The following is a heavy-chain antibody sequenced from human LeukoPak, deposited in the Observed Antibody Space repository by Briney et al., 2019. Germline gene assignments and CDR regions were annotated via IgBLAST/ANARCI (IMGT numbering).Heavy chain of an antibody. D-gene: IGHD6-25*01. CDR3: ARDRGRYYMDV. CDR1: GFTFSSYA. V-gene: IGHV3-23*01. CDR2: ISGSGGKT. Sequence: GGSLRLSCAASGFTFSSYAMSWVRQAPGKGLEWGSGISGSGGKTYYADSVKGRFTISRDNFKNTLYLQMNSLRAGDTAVYYCARDRGRYYMDVWGKGTTVTISS. J-gene: IGHJ6*03.